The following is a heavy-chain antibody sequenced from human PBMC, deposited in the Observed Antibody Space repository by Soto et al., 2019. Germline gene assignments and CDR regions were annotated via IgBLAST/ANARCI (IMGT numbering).Heavy chain of an antibody. CDR2: IYYSGST. D-gene: IGHD3-22*01. V-gene: IGHV4-31*03. CDR3: ARAVFDYYDSSGYYYVHAFDI. Sequence: QVQRQESGPGLVKPSQTLSLTCTVSGGSISSGGYYWSWIRQHPGKGLEWIGYIYYSGSTYYNPSLKSRVTISVDTSKNQFSLKLSSVTAADTAVYYCARAVFDYYDSSGYYYVHAFDIWGQGTMVTVSS. CDR1: GGSISSGGYY. J-gene: IGHJ3*02.